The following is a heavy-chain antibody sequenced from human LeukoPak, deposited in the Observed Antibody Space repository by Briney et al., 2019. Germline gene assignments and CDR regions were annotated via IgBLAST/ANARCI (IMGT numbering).Heavy chain of an antibody. CDR2: INWNGGST. V-gene: IGHV3-20*04. CDR1: GFTLDDYG. Sequence: PGGSLRLSCAASGFTLDDYGMSWVRQAPGKGLEWVSGINWNGGSTGYADSVKGRFTISRDNAKNSLYLQMNSLRAEDTALYYCARDREYQLLSFLDYWGQGTLVTVSS. CDR3: ARDREYQLLSFLDY. J-gene: IGHJ4*02. D-gene: IGHD2-2*01.